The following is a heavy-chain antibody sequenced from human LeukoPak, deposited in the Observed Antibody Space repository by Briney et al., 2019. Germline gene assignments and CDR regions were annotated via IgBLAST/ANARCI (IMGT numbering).Heavy chain of an antibody. J-gene: IGHJ6*02. CDR1: GGSFSGYY. Sequence: SETPSLTCAVYGGSFSGYYWSWIRQPPGKGLGWIGEINHSGSTNYNPSLKSRVTISVDTSKNQFSLKLSSVTAADTAVYYCARVRVADYYYYGMDVWGQGTTVTVSS. V-gene: IGHV4-34*01. CDR2: INHSGST. CDR3: ARVRVADYYYYGMDV.